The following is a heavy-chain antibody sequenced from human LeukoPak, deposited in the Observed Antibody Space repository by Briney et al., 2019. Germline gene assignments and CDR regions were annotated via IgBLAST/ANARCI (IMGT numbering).Heavy chain of an antibody. CDR2: ISSSSSYT. Sequence: GGSLRLSCAASGFTFSDYYMSWIRQAPGKELEWVSYISSSSSYTNYADSVKGRFTISRDNAKNSLYLQMNSLRAEDTAVYYCARGGAVAGRGYPFDYWGQGTLVTVSS. J-gene: IGHJ4*02. CDR1: GFTFSDYY. V-gene: IGHV3-11*06. CDR3: ARGGAVAGRGYPFDY. D-gene: IGHD6-19*01.